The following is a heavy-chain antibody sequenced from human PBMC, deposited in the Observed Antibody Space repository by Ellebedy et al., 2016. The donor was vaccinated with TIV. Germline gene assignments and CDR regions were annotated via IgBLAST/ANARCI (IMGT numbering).Heavy chain of an antibody. CDR1: GGSVSGSSYN. CDR2: VSYSGST. Sequence: MPSETLSLTCSVSGGSVSGSSYNWGWIRQPPGKGLEWIGSVSYSGSTNYNPSLKSRVTISVDTSKNQFSLNLSSVTAADTAVYYCARDWGWGGDYWGQGTLVTVSS. V-gene: IGHV4-39*07. D-gene: IGHD3-16*01. CDR3: ARDWGWGGDY. J-gene: IGHJ4*02.